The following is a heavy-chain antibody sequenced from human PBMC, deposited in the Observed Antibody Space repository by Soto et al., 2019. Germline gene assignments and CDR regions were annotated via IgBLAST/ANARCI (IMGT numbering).Heavy chain of an antibody. D-gene: IGHD3-9*01. CDR3: ARGFDYPYYGMDV. V-gene: IGHV1-69*13. CDR1: GGTFSSYA. Sequence: AVKVSCKASGGTFSSYAISGVVRSPVQWLEWMGGIIPIFGTANCAQKFQGRVTITADESTSTAYMELSSLRSEDTAVYYCARGFDYPYYGMDVWGQGTTVTVSS. J-gene: IGHJ6*02. CDR2: IIPIFGTA.